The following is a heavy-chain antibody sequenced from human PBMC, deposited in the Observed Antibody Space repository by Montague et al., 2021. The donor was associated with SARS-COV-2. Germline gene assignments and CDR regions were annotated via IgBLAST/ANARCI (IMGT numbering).Heavy chain of an antibody. D-gene: IGHD2-15*01. Sequence: SETLSLTCSVYGEPMSGFFWNWIRQPAGKGLEWIGRIYASGGTDYNPSLESRVTMSVDTSKNQFSLKVNSVTAADTAMYYCARGVVAATEVEEDCGRGILVAVSS. CDR3: ARGVVAATEVEED. V-gene: IGHV4-4*07. J-gene: IGHJ4*02. CDR2: IYASGGT. CDR1: GEPMSGFF.